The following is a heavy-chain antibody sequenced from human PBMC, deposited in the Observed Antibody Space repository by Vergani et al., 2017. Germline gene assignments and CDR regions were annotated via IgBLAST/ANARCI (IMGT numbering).Heavy chain of an antibody. V-gene: IGHV3-15*01. CDR1: GFIFSKAW. Sequence: EVLLVESGGGVVEPGGSLRLSCVVSGFIFSKAWMTWVRQAPGKGLEWVGRIKSLDDGGTTEFAAGVKGRFTISRDNTKNTLYLQMNSLRAEDTAVYYCARETDTGSSVSYNYYAMDVWGQGTTVSVSS. J-gene: IGHJ6*02. CDR3: ARETDTGSSVSYNYYAMDV. CDR2: IKSLDDGGTT. D-gene: IGHD3-9*01.